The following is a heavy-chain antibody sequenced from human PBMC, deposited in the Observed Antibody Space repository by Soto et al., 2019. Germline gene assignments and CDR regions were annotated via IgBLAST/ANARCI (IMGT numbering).Heavy chain of an antibody. Sequence: PGGSLRLSCAASGFIFSSYAMSWVRQAPGKGLEWVSGISGSGGTTYYADSVKGRFTISRDNSKNTLYLQMNSLRAEDTAVYHCARDRYAGLTSRYYYGMDVWGQGTTVTVSS. CDR1: GFIFSSYA. CDR3: ARDRYAGLTSRYYYGMDV. CDR2: ISGSGGTT. D-gene: IGHD3-16*01. J-gene: IGHJ6*02. V-gene: IGHV3-23*01.